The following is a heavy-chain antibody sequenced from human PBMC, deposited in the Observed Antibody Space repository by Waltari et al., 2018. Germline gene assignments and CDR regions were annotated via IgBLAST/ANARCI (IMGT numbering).Heavy chain of an antibody. V-gene: IGHV4-34*01. Sequence: QAQLQQWGAGLLKPSETLSLTCGVSGGSLSGYYWSWIRRPPGKGLEGIGEINYSGSTNYHPSLKSRGTMSTDTSKNQFSLQLTSVTAADTAVYYCARVGLWRAVIFGVVPGWFDPWGQGTLVTVSS. CDR1: GGSLSGYY. J-gene: IGHJ5*02. D-gene: IGHD3-3*01. CDR2: INYSGST. CDR3: ARVGLWRAVIFGVVPGWFDP.